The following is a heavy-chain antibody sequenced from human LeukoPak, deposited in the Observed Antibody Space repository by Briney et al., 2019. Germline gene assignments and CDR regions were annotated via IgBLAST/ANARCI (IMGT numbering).Heavy chain of an antibody. V-gene: IGHV4-61*02. D-gene: IGHD6-13*01. J-gene: IGHJ4*02. Sequence: SETLSLTCTVSGDSISSGSYYWSWIRQPAGKGLEWIGRIYSLGRTHYNPSLKSRVTISSDTSKNQFSLKLSSVTAADTAVYYCARAVGSSSWYDYWGRGTLVTVSS. CDR1: GDSISSGSYY. CDR2: IYSLGRT. CDR3: ARAVGSSSWYDY.